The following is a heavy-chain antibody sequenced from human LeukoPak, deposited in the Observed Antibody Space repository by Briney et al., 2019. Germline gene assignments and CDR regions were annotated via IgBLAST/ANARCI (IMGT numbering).Heavy chain of an antibody. V-gene: IGHV3-21*01. CDR3: ARAPYYYGFGGDYYFDY. CDR2: ISSSSSYI. D-gene: IGHD3-10*01. Sequence: KPGGSLRLSCAASRFTFSSYSMNWVRQAPGKGLEWVSSISSSSSYIYYADSVKGRFTISRNNAKNSLYLQMNSLRAEDTAVYYCARAPYYYGFGGDYYFDYWGQGTLVTVSS. J-gene: IGHJ4*02. CDR1: RFTFSSYS.